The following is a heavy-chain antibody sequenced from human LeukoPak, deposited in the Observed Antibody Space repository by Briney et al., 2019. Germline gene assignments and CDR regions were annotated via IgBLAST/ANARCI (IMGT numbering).Heavy chain of an antibody. V-gene: IGHV4-4*07. D-gene: IGHD3-22*01. CDR3: ARERRGMTYYYDSSGYFSYYFDY. Sequence: SETLSLTCTVPGGSISSYYWSWIRQPAGKGLEWIGRIYTSGSTNYNPSLKSRVTMSVDTSKNQFSLKLSSVTAADTAVYYCARERRGMTYYYDSSGYFSYYFDYWGQGTLVTVSS. J-gene: IGHJ4*02. CDR2: IYTSGST. CDR1: GGSISSYY.